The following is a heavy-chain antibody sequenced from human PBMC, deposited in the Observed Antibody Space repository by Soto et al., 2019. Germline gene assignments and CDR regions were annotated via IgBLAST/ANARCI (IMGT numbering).Heavy chain of an antibody. CDR2: IAYDGTSK. V-gene: IGHV3-30*18. J-gene: IGHJ5*02. Sequence: QVQLVESGGGVVQPGMSLRLSCAASGFTFENFGMHWVRQAPGKGLEWVTVIAYDGTSKYYADSAKGRFTISRDNSNNTLYLQMNSLRVEDTAVYYCAKSLDGVPVQEFDPRGQGTLVTVSS. D-gene: IGHD3-3*01. CDR3: AKSLDGVPVQEFDP. CDR1: GFTFENFG.